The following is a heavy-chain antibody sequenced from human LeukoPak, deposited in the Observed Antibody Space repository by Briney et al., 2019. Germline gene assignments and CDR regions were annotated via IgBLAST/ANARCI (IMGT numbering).Heavy chain of an antibody. V-gene: IGHV3-74*01. J-gene: IGHJ6*02. CDR3: ARAATERYYYGMDV. CDR2: INSDGSST. D-gene: IGHD6-25*01. Sequence: QPGGSLRLSCAASGFTFSSYWMHWVRQAPGKGLVWVSRINSDGSSTSYADSVKGRFTISRDNAKNTLYLQMNSLRAEDTAVYYCARAATERYYYGMDVWGQGTTVTVSS. CDR1: GFTFSSYW.